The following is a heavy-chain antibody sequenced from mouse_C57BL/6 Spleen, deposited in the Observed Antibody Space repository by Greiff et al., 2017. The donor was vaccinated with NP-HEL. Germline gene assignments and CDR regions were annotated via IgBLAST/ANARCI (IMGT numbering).Heavy chain of an antibody. V-gene: IGHV1-64*01. CDR3: ARYYYGSSYNWYFDV. Sequence: QVQLQQPGAELVKPGASVKLSCKASGYTFTSYWTHWVKQRPGQGLEWIGMIHPNSGSTNYNEKFKSKATLTVDKSSSTAYMQLSSLTSEDSAVYYCARYYYGSSYNWYFDVWGTGTTVTVSS. D-gene: IGHD1-1*01. CDR2: IHPNSGST. J-gene: IGHJ1*03. CDR1: GYTFTSYW.